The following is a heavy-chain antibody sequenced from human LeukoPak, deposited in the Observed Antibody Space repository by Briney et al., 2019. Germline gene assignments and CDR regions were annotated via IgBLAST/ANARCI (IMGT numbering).Heavy chain of an antibody. V-gene: IGHV3-33*01. D-gene: IGHD2-2*01. Sequence: GGSLRLSCAASGFTFSSYGMPWVRQAPGKGLEWVAVIWYDGSNKYYADSVKGRFTISRDNSKNTLYLQMNSLRAEDTAVYYCAREDIVVVVPAALYYYYGMDVWGQGTTVTVSS. CDR3: AREDIVVVVPAALYYYYGMDV. J-gene: IGHJ6*02. CDR2: IWYDGSNK. CDR1: GFTFSSYG.